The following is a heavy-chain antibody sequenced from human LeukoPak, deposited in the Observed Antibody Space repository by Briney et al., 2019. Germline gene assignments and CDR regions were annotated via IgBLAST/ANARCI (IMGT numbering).Heavy chain of an antibody. CDR2: IYYSGST. Sequence: KPSETLSLTCTVSGGSISSYYWSWIRQPPGKGLEWIGYIYYSGSTNYNPSLKSRVTISVDTSKNQFSLKLSSVTAADTAVYYCAREGEILYYGMDVWGQGTTVTVSS. CDR1: GGSISSYY. J-gene: IGHJ6*02. CDR3: AREGEILYYGMDV. D-gene: IGHD1-26*01. V-gene: IGHV4-59*01.